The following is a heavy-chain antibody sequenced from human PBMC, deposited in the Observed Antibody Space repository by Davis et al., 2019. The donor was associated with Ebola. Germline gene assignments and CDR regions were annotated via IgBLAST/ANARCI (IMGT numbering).Heavy chain of an antibody. CDR1: GGSFSGYY. Sequence: PSETLSLTCAVYGGSFSGYYWSWIRQPPGKGLEWIGEINHSGSTNYNPSLKSRVTISVDTSKNQFSLKLSSLTAADTAVYYCARYDSSGYYYRGAFDCWGQGTLVTVSS. D-gene: IGHD3-22*01. CDR3: ARYDSSGYYYRGAFDC. CDR2: INHSGST. V-gene: IGHV4-34*01. J-gene: IGHJ4*02.